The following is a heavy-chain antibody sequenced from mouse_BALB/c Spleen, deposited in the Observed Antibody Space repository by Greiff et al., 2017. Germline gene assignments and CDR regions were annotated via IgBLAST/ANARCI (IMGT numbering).Heavy chain of an antibody. CDR1: GYTFTNYW. CDR2: IYPGGGYT. D-gene: IGHD2-1*01. V-gene: IGHV1-63*02. J-gene: IGHJ4*01. Sequence: VQLQQSGAELVRPGTSVKISCKASGYTFTNYWLGWVKQRPGHGLEWIGDIYPGGGYTNYNEKFKGKATLTADTSSSTAYMQLSSLTSEDSAVYFCARGEDGNYDAMDYWGQGTSVTVSS. CDR3: ARGEDGNYDAMDY.